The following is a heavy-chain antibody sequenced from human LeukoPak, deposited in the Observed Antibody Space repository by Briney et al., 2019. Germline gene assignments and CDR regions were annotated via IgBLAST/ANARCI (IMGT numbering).Heavy chain of an antibody. J-gene: IGHJ6*03. CDR3: ARVFSDYDFWSGYHHYYYMDV. CDR1: GGSISSGGYS. D-gene: IGHD3-3*01. Sequence: PSETLSLTCAVSGGSISSGGYSWSWIRQPPGKGLEWIGYIYYSGSTYYNPSLKSRVTISVDTSKNQFSLKLSSVTAADTAVYYCARVFSDYDFWSGYHHYYYMDVWGKGTTVTVSS. V-gene: IGHV4-30-4*07. CDR2: IYYSGST.